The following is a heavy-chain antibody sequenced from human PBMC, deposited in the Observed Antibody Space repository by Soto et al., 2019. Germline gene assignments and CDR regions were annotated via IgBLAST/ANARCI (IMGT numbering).Heavy chain of an antibody. CDR3: AKGGVVLLWFGESSWFDP. D-gene: IGHD3-10*01. V-gene: IGHV1-3*01. J-gene: IGHJ5*02. CDR2: INPGNGNT. Sequence: QVQLVQSGSEVKKPGASVKLSCKASGYTFTNYPIHWVRQAPGQGPEWMGWINPGNGNTKYSPKFQGRVTITRDTPATTAYMELTSLRSEDTAIYYCAKGGVVLLWFGESSWFDPWGQGTLVTVSS. CDR1: GYTFTNYP.